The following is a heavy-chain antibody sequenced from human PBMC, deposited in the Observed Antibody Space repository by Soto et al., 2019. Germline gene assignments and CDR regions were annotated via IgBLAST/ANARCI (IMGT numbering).Heavy chain of an antibody. V-gene: IGHV4-59*01. CDR1: GGSISSYY. D-gene: IGHD5-12*01. CDR3: ARARKWLRGEDYYYGMDV. CDR2: IYYSGST. J-gene: IGHJ6*02. Sequence: SETLSLTCTVSGGSISSYYWSWIRQPPGKGLEWIEYIYYSGSTNYNPSLKSRVTISVDTSKNQFSLKLSSVTAADTAVYYCARARKWLRGEDYYYGMDVWGHGISVSVSS.